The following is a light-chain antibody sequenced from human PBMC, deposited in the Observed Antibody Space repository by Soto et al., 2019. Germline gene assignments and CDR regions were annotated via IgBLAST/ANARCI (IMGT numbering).Light chain of an antibody. CDR1: GSDLGGYNY. CDR2: DVG. V-gene: IGLV2-14*01. Sequence: QSALTQPASVSGSPGQSITISCTGTGSDLGGYNYVSWYQQHPGKAPKLMIYDVGNRPSGVSNRFSGSKSGNTASLTISGLQAEDEADYYCSSYSSSSTPYVFGTGTKVTVL. J-gene: IGLJ1*01. CDR3: SSYSSSSTPYV.